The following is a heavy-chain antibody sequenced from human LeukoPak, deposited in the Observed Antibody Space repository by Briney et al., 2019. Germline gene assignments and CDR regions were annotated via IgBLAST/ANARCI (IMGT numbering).Heavy chain of an antibody. CDR2: ISWNSGII. J-gene: IGHJ4*02. D-gene: IGHD3-10*01. CDR1: GFTFDDYA. V-gene: IGHV3-9*01. CDR3: AKETMVRGPFVY. Sequence: GESLRLSCAGSGFTFDDYAMQWVRQAPGKGLEWVAGISWNSGIITLADSVKGRFAISRDTAKNSLYLQMNSLGGEDTALYYCAKETMVRGPFVYWGQWTLVTVSA.